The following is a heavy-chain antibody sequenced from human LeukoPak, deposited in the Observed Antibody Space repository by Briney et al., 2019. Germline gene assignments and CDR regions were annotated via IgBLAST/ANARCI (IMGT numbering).Heavy chain of an antibody. CDR1: GGTFSSYA. V-gene: IGHV1-69*13. Sequence: ASVKISCKASGGTFSSYAISWVRQAPGQGLEWMGGIIPIFGTANYAQKFQGRVTITADESTSTAFMELSRLTSDDTAVYYCAKGATVTTADMEIGYWGQGTLVTVSS. CDR3: AKGATVTTADMEIGY. J-gene: IGHJ4*02. D-gene: IGHD4-17*01. CDR2: IIPIFGTA.